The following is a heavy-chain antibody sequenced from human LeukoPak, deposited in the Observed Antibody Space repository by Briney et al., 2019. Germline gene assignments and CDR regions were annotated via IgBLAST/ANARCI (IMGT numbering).Heavy chain of an antibody. CDR1: GGSISSYY. V-gene: IGHV4-59*01. CDR3: ARDQGGGIDY. Sequence: SETLSLTCTVSGGSISSYYWSWIRQPPGKGLEWIGYIYYSGSTNYNPSLKSRVTISVHTSKNQFSLKLSSVTAADTAVYYCARDQGGGIDYWGQGTLVTVSS. D-gene: IGHD4-23*01. J-gene: IGHJ4*02. CDR2: IYYSGST.